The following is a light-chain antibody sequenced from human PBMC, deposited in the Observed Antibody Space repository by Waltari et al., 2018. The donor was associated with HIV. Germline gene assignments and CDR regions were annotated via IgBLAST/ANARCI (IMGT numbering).Light chain of an antibody. V-gene: IGLV2-11*01. Sequence: SALTQPRPVSGSPGQSVSISCPGTSSDVGPYDYVSLYQQHPGKAPKLMIFDVSKRPSGVPDRFSGSKSDNTASLTISGLQAEDEADYYCCSYAGSDTFVLFGGGTKLTIL. CDR2: DVS. CDR3: CSYAGSDTFVL. J-gene: IGLJ2*01. CDR1: SSDVGPYDY.